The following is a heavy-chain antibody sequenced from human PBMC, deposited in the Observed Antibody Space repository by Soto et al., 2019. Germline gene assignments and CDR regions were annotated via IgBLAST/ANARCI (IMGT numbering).Heavy chain of an antibody. Sequence: LSLTCSVSDYSINNGFFWGWIRQPPGKGLEWIGSIFHTGDTYYNPSLKSRITMSVDTSRNQFSLKLTSLTAADTAVYYCARDTNSLDPWGQGTLVTAPQ. D-gene: IGHD3-16*01. CDR1: DYSINNGFF. CDR2: IFHTGDT. V-gene: IGHV4-38-2*02. CDR3: ARDTNSLDP. J-gene: IGHJ5*02.